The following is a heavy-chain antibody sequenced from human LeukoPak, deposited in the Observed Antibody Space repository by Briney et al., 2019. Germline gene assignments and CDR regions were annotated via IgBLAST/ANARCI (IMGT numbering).Heavy chain of an antibody. D-gene: IGHD4-17*01. CDR1: GYTFTSYY. J-gene: IGHJ4*02. CDR3: AREPHRGDRNFDY. Sequence: GASVKVSCTASGYTFTSYYIYWVRQAPGQGLGWMGWINPNTGGTQYAQKFQGRVTMTRDTTIRTAYMELTRLRTDDTAVYYCAREPHRGDRNFDYWGQGTLVTVSS. CDR2: INPNTGGT. V-gene: IGHV1-2*02.